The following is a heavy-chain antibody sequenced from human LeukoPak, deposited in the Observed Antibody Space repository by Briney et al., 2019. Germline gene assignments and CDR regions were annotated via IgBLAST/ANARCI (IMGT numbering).Heavy chain of an antibody. CDR2: ISSSSSYI. CDR1: GFTFSSYA. V-gene: IGHV3-21*01. J-gene: IGHJ4*02. Sequence: GGSLRLSCAASGFTFSSYAMSWVRQAPGKGLEWVSSISSSSSYIHYADSVKGRFTISRDNAKNSLYLQMNSLRAEDTAVYYCAREVVVPAAIAPLYYFDYWGQGTLVTVSS. CDR3: AREVVVPAAIAPLYYFDY. D-gene: IGHD2-2*01.